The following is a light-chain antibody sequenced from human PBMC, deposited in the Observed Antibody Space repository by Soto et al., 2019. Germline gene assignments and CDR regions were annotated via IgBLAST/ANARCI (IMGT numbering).Light chain of an antibody. CDR2: ATS. J-gene: IGKJ4*01. CDR1: QSVGNN. CDR3: QHYGDWPLA. Sequence: EIVVTQSPATLSVSPGERATLSCRASQSVGNNFAWYQQKPGQAPRLLIFATSTRATGVPARFSGSGSGTEFTLTYSSLQSEDFAVYYGQHYGDWPLAFGGGAKVEIE. V-gene: IGKV3-15*01.